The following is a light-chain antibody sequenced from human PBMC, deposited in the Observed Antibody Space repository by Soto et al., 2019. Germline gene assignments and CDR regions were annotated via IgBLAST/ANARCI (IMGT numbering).Light chain of an antibody. J-gene: IGLJ3*02. Sequence: QSVLTQPPSVSGTPGQRVTISCSGSSSNIGSNYVYWYQQFPGTAPKLLVYFDNQRPSGVPDRFSGSRSGASASLAITGLRSEDEADYYCSSWDSSVSGWVFGGGTKVTVL. CDR3: SSWDSSVSGWV. V-gene: IGLV1-47*02. CDR2: FDN. CDR1: SSNIGSNY.